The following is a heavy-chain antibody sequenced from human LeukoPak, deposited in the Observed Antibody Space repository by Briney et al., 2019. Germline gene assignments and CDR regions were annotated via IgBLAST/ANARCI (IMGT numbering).Heavy chain of an antibody. CDR2: ISSSSIGSTI. V-gene: IGHV3-48*01. J-gene: IGHJ4*02. CDR1: GFTLNRYS. CDR3: ARLYGGYSGRIDY. D-gene: IGHD4-23*01. Sequence: GGSLRLSCAASGFTLNRYSMNWVRRAPGKGLEWISYISSSSIGSTIYYTDSVKGRFTISRDSANNSLYLQMNSLRADDTAVYYCARLYGGYSGRIDYWGQGTLVTVSS.